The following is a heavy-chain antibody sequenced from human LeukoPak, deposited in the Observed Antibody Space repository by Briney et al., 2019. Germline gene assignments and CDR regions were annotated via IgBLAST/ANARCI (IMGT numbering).Heavy chain of an antibody. V-gene: IGHV1-2*02. Sequence: ASVKVSCKASGYTFTGYYLHWVRQAPGQGLEWMGWINPNSDGTNYAQKFRGRVTMTRDTSINTAYMELSRLRSDDTAVYYCARVQVAYSRTWYTSRGWLDPWGQGTLVTVSS. CDR3: ARVQVAYSRTWYTSRGWLDP. J-gene: IGHJ5*02. CDR2: INPNSDGT. D-gene: IGHD6-13*01. CDR1: GYTFTGYY.